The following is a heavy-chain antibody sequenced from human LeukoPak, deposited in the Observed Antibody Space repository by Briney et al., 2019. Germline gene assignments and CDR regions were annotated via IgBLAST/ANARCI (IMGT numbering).Heavy chain of an antibody. J-gene: IGHJ4*02. V-gene: IGHV1-69*04. CDR3: CTGPWSLVGVSMSSY. CDR2: IIPILGIA. D-gene: IGHD1-26*01. Sequence: SVKVSCKASGGTFSSYAISWVRQAPGQGLEWMGRIIPILGIANYAQKFQGRVTITADKSTSTAYMELTSLRSDDTAVYYCCTGPWSLVGVSMSSYWGQGTLVTVSS. CDR1: GGTFSSYA.